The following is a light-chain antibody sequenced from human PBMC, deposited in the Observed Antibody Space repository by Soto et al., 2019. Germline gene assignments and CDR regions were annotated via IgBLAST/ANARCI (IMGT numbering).Light chain of an antibody. V-gene: IGLV2-14*01. CDR1: SSDVGGYNY. CDR2: EVS. Sequence: QSALTQPAPVSGSPGQSITISCTGTSSDVGGYNYVSWYQQHPGKAPKLIIYEVSNRPSGVSNRFSGSKSDNTASLTISGLQAEDEADYYCSSYTSSHTYVFGTGTKLTVL. J-gene: IGLJ1*01. CDR3: SSYTSSHTYV.